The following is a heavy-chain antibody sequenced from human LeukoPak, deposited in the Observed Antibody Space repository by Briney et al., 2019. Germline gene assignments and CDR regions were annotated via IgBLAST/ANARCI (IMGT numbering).Heavy chain of an antibody. CDR2: IYHSGST. CDR3: WIVVVPATFDY. D-gene: IGHD2-2*01. Sequence: SETLSLTCTVSGYSISSGYYWDWIRQPPGKGLEWIGSIYHSGSTYYNPSLKSRVTISVDTSKNLFSLKLSSVTAADTAVYYCWIVVVPATFDYWGQGTLVTVSS. J-gene: IGHJ4*02. V-gene: IGHV4-38-2*02. CDR1: GYSISSGYY.